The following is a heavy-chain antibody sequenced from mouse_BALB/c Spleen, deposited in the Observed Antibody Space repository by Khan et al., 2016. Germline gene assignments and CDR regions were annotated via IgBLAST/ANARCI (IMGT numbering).Heavy chain of an antibody. V-gene: IGHV4-1*02. CDR3: ARPNDVGAMDY. CDR2: INLDSSTI. J-gene: IGHJ4*01. CDR1: GVDFSRYW. D-gene: IGHD2-3*01. Sequence: EVKLLEPGGGLGQPGRSLTLSCAASGVDFSRYWMSWVRQAPGKGPEGIGEINLDSSTINYTLSLKAKFIISSDNAKNTLYLQLSKVRSEDTALYECARPNDVGAMDYWGQGTSVTVSS.